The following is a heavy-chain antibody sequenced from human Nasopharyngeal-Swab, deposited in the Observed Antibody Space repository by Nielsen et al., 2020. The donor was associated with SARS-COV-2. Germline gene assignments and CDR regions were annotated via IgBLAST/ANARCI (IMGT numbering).Heavy chain of an antibody. CDR3: ARSWAGYTIFGVTADI. J-gene: IGHJ3*02. Sequence: GESLKISCAASGFTFSSYAMHWVRQAPGKGLEWVAVIWYDGSNKYYADSVKGRFTISRDNSKNTLYLQMNSLRAEDTAVYYCARSWAGYTIFGVTADIWGQGTMVTVSS. D-gene: IGHD3-3*01. CDR2: IWYDGSNK. V-gene: IGHV3-33*08. CDR1: GFTFSSYA.